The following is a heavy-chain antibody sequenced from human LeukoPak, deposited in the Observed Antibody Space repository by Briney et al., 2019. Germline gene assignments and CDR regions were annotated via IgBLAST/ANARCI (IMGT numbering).Heavy chain of an antibody. CDR3: ARGPTKGSSSVDY. CDR1: GDSISSSGYY. CDR2: IHHSGST. Sequence: SETLSLTCSVSGDSISSSGYYWDWIRQPPGKGLEWIGSIHHSGSTNYNPSLKSRVTISVDTSKNQFSLKLSSVTAADTAVYYCARGPTKGSSSVDYWGQGTLVTVSS. V-gene: IGHV4-39*07. D-gene: IGHD6-6*01. J-gene: IGHJ4*02.